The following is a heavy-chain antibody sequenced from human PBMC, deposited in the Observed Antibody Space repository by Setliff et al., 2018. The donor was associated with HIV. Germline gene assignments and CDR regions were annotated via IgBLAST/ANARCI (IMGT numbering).Heavy chain of an antibody. Sequence: ASVKVSCKASGYTFTSHYIHWVRQAPGQGLEWMGWINVNNDATNYAQKFQGRVPMTRDTSISTAYMELRSLTSDDTAVYYCARNIDMHYDFWSAYDYWGPGALVTVS. D-gene: IGHD3-3*01. CDR3: ARNIDMHYDFWSAYDY. J-gene: IGHJ4*02. CDR1: GYTFTSHY. V-gene: IGHV1-2*02. CDR2: INVNNDAT.